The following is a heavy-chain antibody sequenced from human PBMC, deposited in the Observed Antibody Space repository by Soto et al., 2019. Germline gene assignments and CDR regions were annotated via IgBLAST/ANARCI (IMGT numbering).Heavy chain of an antibody. V-gene: IGHV3-20*04. D-gene: IGHD2-2*01. Sequence: PGGSLRLSCAASGFTFDDYGMSRVRQAPGKGLEWVSGINWNGGSTGYADSVKGRFTISRDSAKNSLYLQMNSLRAEDTAVYYCARDRGYCSSTSCQHYFDYWGQGTLVTVSS. J-gene: IGHJ4*02. CDR2: INWNGGST. CDR3: ARDRGYCSSTSCQHYFDY. CDR1: GFTFDDYG.